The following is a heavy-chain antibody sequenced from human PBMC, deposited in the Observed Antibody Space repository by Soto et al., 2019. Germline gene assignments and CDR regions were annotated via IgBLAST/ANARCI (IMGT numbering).Heavy chain of an antibody. CDR2: IYYSGST. CDR1: GGSISSSSYY. Sequence: SETLSLTCTVSGGSISSSSYYWGWIRQPPGKGLEWIGSIYYSGSTYYNPSLKSRVTISVDTSKNQFSLKLSSVTAADTAVYYCARGSPRGLTAAGILEIDYWGQGTLVTVSS. V-gene: IGHV4-39*01. D-gene: IGHD6-13*01. J-gene: IGHJ4*02. CDR3: ARGSPRGLTAAGILEIDY.